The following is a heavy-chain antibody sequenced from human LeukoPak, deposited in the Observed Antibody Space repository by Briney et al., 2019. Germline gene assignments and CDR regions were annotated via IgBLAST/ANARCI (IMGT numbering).Heavy chain of an antibody. Sequence: GASVEVSCKASGYTFTSYGISWVRQAPGQGLEWMGWISAYNGNTNYAQKLQGRVTMTTDTSTSTAYMELGGLRSDDTAVYYCAGGGGFRGVINVGTYNWFDPWGQGTLVTVSS. CDR1: GYTFTSYG. V-gene: IGHV1-18*01. D-gene: IGHD3-10*01. J-gene: IGHJ5*02. CDR3: AGGGGFRGVINVGTYNWFDP. CDR2: ISAYNGNT.